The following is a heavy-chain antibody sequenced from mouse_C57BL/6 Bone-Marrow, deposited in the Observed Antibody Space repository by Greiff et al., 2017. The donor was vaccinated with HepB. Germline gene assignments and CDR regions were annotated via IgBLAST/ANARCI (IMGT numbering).Heavy chain of an antibody. CDR2: ISYDGSN. D-gene: IGHD1-1*01. Sequence: EVQLQQSGPGLVKPSQSLSLTCSVTGYSITSCYYWNWIRQFPGNKLEWMGYISYDGSNNYNPSLKNRISITRDTSKNQFFLKLNSVTTEDTATYYCARARYYYGSRYYFDYWGQGTTLTVSS. CDR3: ARARYYYGSRYYFDY. J-gene: IGHJ2*01. V-gene: IGHV3-6*01. CDR1: GYSITSCYY.